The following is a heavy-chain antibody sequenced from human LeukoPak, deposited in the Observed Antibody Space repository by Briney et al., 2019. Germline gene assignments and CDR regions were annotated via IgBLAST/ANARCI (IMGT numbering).Heavy chain of an antibody. CDR3: ARVYYGSGSYPIDY. CDR1: GYTFTSYY. Sequence: ASVKVSCKASGYTFTSYYMHWVRQAPGQGLEWMGIINPSGGSTSYAQKFQGRVTMTRDTSKNQFSLKLSSVTAADTAVYYCARVYYGSGSYPIDYWGQGTLVTVSS. D-gene: IGHD3-10*01. J-gene: IGHJ4*02. CDR2: INPSGGST. V-gene: IGHV1-46*01.